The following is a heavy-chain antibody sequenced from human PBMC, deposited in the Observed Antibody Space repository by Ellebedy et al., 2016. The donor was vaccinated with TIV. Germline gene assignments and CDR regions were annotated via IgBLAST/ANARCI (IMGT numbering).Heavy chain of an antibody. D-gene: IGHD6-19*01. CDR2: IYSVGST. J-gene: IGHJ4*02. Sequence: PGGFLRLSCAASGFTVGNNYMSWVRQAPGKGLEWVALIYSVGSTDYADSVRGRFTGSRVNSKNTLYLQMNSLKAEDTAVYYCAKRSVTVTDTGLLYWGQGTLVTVSS. CDR3: AKRSVTVTDTGLLY. V-gene: IGHV3-66*01. CDR1: GFTVGNNY.